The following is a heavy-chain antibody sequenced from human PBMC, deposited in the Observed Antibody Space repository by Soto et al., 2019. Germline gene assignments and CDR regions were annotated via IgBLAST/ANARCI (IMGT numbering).Heavy chain of an antibody. J-gene: IGHJ4*02. D-gene: IGHD6-13*01. Sequence: SETLSLTCIVSGGSVNNYYWGWIRQPPGKRLEWIGYIYYSGSTNYNPSLKSRVTISVDTSKNQFSLNLRSVTAADTAVYYCARNGDYSSWYDYWGQGTPVTVSS. CDR2: IYYSGST. CDR1: GGSVNNYY. CDR3: ARNGDYSSWYDY. V-gene: IGHV4-59*02.